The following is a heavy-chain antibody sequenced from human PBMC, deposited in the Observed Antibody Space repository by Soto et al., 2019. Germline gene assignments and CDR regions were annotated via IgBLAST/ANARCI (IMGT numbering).Heavy chain of an antibody. CDR2: INAGNGNT. J-gene: IGHJ5*02. CDR3: ARERVNYGDYSGVHGWFDP. D-gene: IGHD4-17*01. CDR1: GYTFTSYA. Sequence: ASVKVSCKASGYTFTSYAMHWVRQAPGQRLEWMGWINAGNGNTKYSQKFQGRVTITRDTSASTAYMELSSLRSEDTAVYYCARERVNYGDYSGVHGWFDPWGQGTLVTVSS. V-gene: IGHV1-3*01.